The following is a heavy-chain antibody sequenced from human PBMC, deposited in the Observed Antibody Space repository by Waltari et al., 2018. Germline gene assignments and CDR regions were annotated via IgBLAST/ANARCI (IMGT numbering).Heavy chain of an antibody. V-gene: IGHV4-4*07. CDR2: IYSGGST. CDR3: ARGPGRESREAFDY. D-gene: IGHD3-10*01. J-gene: IGHJ4*02. CDR1: GGSISDSY. Sequence: QVQLQESGPGLVKPSETLSLTCTVSGGSISDSYWRWIRQPAGKGLEWIGRIYSGGSTDYNPSLKSRPTMSVDTSKSQFSLKLSSVTAADTAVYYCARGPGRESREAFDYWGQGTLVTVSS.